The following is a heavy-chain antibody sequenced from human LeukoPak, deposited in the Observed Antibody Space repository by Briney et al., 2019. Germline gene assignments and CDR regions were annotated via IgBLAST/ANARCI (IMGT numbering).Heavy chain of an antibody. CDR1: GYTFTGYY. V-gene: IGHV1-2*02. D-gene: IGHD3/OR15-3a*01. CDR2: INPNSGGT. J-gene: IGHJ4*02. Sequence: GSVKVSCKASGYTFTGYYMHWVRQAPGQGLEWMGWINPNSGGTNYAQKFQGRVTMTRDTSISTAYMELSRLRSDDTAVYYCAREEDVDSPGDHYYFDYWGQGTLVTVSS. CDR3: AREEDVDSPGDHYYFDY.